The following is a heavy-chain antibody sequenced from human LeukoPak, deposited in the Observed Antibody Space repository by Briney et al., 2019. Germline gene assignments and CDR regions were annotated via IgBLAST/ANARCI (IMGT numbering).Heavy chain of an antibody. J-gene: IGHJ4*02. V-gene: IGHV3-13*01. CDR1: GSTFSSYD. D-gene: IGHD3-22*01. CDR3: VRGGSSGYWSLTDFDY. Sequence: GGSLTLACAASGSTFSSYDIHWVRQAAGKGLEWVSVIGTAGDSYYPGSVKGRFTISRENAKNSFYLQMNSLRAGDTAVYYCVRGGSSGYWSLTDFDYWGQGTLVTVSS. CDR2: IGTAGDS.